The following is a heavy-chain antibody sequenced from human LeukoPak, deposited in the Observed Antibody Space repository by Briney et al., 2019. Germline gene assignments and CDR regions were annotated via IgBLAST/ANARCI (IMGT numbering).Heavy chain of an antibody. CDR2: GDYSGGT. CDR3: ARDNGYQWNWFDP. CDR1: SDFFSSVTDY. Sequence: SETLSLTCTVSSDFFSSVTDYWAWIRQPPGKGLEWIASGDYSGGTYYNPSLESRVAISADMSKNQFSLKLSSVTAADTAVYYCARDNGYQWNWFDPWGQGTLVTVSS. D-gene: IGHD2-2*01. J-gene: IGHJ5*02. V-gene: IGHV4-39*07.